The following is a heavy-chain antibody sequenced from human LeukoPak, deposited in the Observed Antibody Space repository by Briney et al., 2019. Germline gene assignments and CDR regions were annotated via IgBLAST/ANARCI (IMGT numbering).Heavy chain of an antibody. CDR3: AKLEYSSSSVIYYCYYGMDV. CDR2: ISGSGGST. CDR1: GSTFSSDA. V-gene: IGHV3-23*01. Sequence: GGSLRLSCAASGSTFSSDAMSWVRQAPGKGLEWVSAISGSGGSTYYADSVKGRFTISRDNSKTTLYVQMNSLRAEDTAVYYCAKLEYSSSSVIYYCYYGMDVWGQGTTVTVSS. J-gene: IGHJ6*02. D-gene: IGHD6-6*01.